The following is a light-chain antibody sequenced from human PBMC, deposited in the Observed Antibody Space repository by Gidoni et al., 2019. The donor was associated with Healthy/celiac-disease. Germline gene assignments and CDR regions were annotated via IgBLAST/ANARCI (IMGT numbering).Light chain of an antibody. J-gene: IGKJ5*01. CDR1: QSISSY. V-gene: IGKV1-39*01. Sequence: DIQMTQSPSSLSASVGDRVTITCRASQSISSYLNWYQQKPGKAPKLLIYAASSLQSGVPSRFSGSGSGTDFTLTISSLQPEEFATYYCQQSYSTPRFXQXTRLEIK. CDR3: QQSYSTPR. CDR2: AAS.